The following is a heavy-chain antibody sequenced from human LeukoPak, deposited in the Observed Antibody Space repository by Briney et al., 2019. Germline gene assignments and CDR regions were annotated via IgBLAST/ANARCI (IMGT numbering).Heavy chain of an antibody. CDR1: GYTFTGYD. CDR3: ASGVGATIVPTFDY. V-gene: IGHV1-2*06. D-gene: IGHD1-26*01. CDR2: INPNSGGA. Sequence: ASVKVSCKASGYTFTGYDMHWVRQAPGQGLEWRGRINPNSGGANYAQKFQGRVTMTRDTYISTAYMELSRLRSDDTAVYYCASGVGATIVPTFDYWGQGTLVTVPS. J-gene: IGHJ4*02.